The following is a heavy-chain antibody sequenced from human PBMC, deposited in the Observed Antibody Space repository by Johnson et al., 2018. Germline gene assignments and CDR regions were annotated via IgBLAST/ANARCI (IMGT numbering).Heavy chain of an antibody. V-gene: IGHV3-48*01. J-gene: IGHJ3*02. CDR2: ISSSSSYI. Sequence: EVQLVETGGGLVQPGGSLRLSCAASGFTFSSYSMNWVRQAPGKGLEWVSYISSSSSYIYYADAVKGRFTISRDNAKNTLYLQMNSLGAGDTAVYDCARGRFWGQSSDAVDIWGQGTTVTVSS. CDR1: GFTFSSYS. D-gene: IGHD3-16*01. CDR3: ARGRFWGQSSDAVDI.